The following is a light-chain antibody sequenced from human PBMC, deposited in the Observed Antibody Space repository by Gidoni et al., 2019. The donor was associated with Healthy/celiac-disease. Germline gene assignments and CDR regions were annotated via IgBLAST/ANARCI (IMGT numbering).Light chain of an antibody. CDR3: QQYYDSPRT. Sequence: DIVMTQSPDSLAVSLGERATINCKSSQTVLYRSDNRNYLAWYQQKPGQSPKLLIYRASNRATGVPDRFSGSGSGTDFTLTISTLQAEDAAVYFCQQYYDSPRTFGQGTKVEIK. CDR1: QTVLYRSDNRNY. V-gene: IGKV4-1*01. J-gene: IGKJ1*01. CDR2: RAS.